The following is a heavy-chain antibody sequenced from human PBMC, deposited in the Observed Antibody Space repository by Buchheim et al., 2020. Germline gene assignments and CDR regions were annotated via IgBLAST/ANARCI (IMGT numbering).Heavy chain of an antibody. Sequence: EVQLVESGGGLVQPGGSLRLSCAASGFTFSSYWMSWVRQAPGKGLEWVANIKQDGSEQYYVDSVKGRLTISRDNAKNSLYLQMSSLRAEDTAVYYCARGDRNYYYYGMDVWGQGTT. CDR3: ARGDRNYYYYGMDV. CDR1: GFTFSSYW. V-gene: IGHV3-7*01. J-gene: IGHJ6*02. CDR2: IKQDGSEQ. D-gene: IGHD3-16*02.